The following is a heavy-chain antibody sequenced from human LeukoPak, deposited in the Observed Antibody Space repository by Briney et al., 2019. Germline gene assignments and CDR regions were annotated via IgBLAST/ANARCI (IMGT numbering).Heavy chain of an antibody. CDR1: GYTFTGYY. CDR3: ARDLVDFWSGYYYFDY. D-gene: IGHD3-3*01. CDR2: INPNSGGT. J-gene: IGHJ4*02. V-gene: IGHV1-2*02. Sequence: ASVKVSCKASGYTFTGYYMHWVRQAPGQGLEWMGWINPNSGGTNYAQKFQGRVTMTRDTSISTAYMELSRLRSDDTAVYYCARDLVDFWSGYYYFDYWGQGTLVTVSS.